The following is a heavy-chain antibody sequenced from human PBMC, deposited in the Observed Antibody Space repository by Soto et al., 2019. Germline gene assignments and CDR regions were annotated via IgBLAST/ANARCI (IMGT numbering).Heavy chain of an antibody. CDR2: MNRDGTNI. CDR1: EFTFNVYW. CDR3: VRDRGQPDAFEI. D-gene: IGHD1-1*01. V-gene: IGHV3-74*01. Sequence: EVQLVESGGGLVQPGGSLRLSCAASEFTFNVYWVHWVRQAPGKGLVWVAHMNRDGTNINYADSVKGRFTISRDHAKNALYLQMSSLRVEDTAVYYCVRDRGQPDAFEIWGQGTVVTVSA. J-gene: IGHJ3*02.